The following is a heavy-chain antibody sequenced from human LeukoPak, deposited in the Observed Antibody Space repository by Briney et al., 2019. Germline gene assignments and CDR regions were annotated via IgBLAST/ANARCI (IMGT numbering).Heavy chain of an antibody. CDR1: GFTFSSYW. Sequence: GGSLRLSCAASGFTFSSYWMSWVRQAPGKGLEWVANIKQDGSEKYYVDSVKGRFTISRDNAKNSLYLQMNSLRAEDTAVYYCTRGKQYYDYVWGSYRPYYFGYWGQGTLVTVSS. J-gene: IGHJ4*02. V-gene: IGHV3-7*04. D-gene: IGHD3-16*02. CDR3: TRGKQYYDYVWGSYRPYYFGY. CDR2: IKQDGSEK.